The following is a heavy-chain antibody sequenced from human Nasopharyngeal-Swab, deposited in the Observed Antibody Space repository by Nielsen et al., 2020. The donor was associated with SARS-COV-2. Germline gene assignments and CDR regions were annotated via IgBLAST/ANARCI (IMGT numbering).Heavy chain of an antibody. D-gene: IGHD2-8*01. V-gene: IGHV4-39*01. J-gene: IGHJ6*02. CDR3: ARQVGYCTNGVCPTYYYYYGMDV. Sequence: SETLSLTCTVSGGSISSYYWGWIRQTPGKGLEWIGSIYYSGSTYYNPSLKSRVTISVDTSKNQFSLKLSSVTAADTAVYYCARQVGYCTNGVCPTYYYYYGMDVWGQGTTVTVSS. CDR1: GGSISSYY. CDR2: IYYSGST.